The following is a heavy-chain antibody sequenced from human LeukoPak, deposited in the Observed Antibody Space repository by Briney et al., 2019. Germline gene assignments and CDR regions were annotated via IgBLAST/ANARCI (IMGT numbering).Heavy chain of an antibody. J-gene: IGHJ3*02. CDR2: IKQDGSEK. CDR1: GFTFSSYW. V-gene: IGHV3-7*01. Sequence: PGGSLRPSCAASGFTFSSYWMSWVRQAPGKGLEWVANIKQDGSEKYYVDSVKGRFTISRDNAKNSLYLQMNSLRAEDTAVYYCARVGRSSWYPDDAFDIWGQGTMVTVSS. D-gene: IGHD6-13*01. CDR3: ARVGRSSWYPDDAFDI.